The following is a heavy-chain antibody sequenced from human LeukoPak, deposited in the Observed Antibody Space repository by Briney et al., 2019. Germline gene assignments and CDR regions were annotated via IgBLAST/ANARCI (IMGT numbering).Heavy chain of an antibody. D-gene: IGHD3-3*01. CDR2: IYHSGST. CDR1: GGSISSSNW. V-gene: IGHV4-4*02. Sequence: SGTLSLTCAVSGGSISSSNWWSWVRQPPGKGLEWIGEIYHSGSTNYNPSLKSRVTISVDKSKNQFSLKLSSVTAADTAVYYCARALYYDLEYYYYYMDVWGKGTTVTVSS. J-gene: IGHJ6*03. CDR3: ARALYYDLEYYYYYMDV.